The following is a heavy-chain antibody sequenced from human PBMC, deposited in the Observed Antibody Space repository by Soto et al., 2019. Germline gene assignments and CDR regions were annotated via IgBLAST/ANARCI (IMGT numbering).Heavy chain of an antibody. D-gene: IGHD3-3*01. CDR3: ARALTYYDFWSGYGGAHYFDY. CDR2: INHSGST. V-gene: IGHV4-34*01. J-gene: IGHJ4*02. Sequence: PSETLSLTCAVYGGSFSGYYWSWIRQPPGKGLEWIGEINHSGSTNYNPSLKSRVTISVDTSKNQFSLKLSSVTAADTAVYYCARALTYYDFWSGYGGAHYFDYWGQGTLVTVSS. CDR1: GGSFSGYY.